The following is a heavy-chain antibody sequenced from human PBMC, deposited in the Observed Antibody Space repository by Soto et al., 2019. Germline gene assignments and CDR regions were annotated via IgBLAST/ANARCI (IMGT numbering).Heavy chain of an antibody. V-gene: IGHV3-7*01. CDR1: GFTFSSYW. D-gene: IGHD3-10*01. Sequence: GGSLRLSCAASGFTFSSYWMSWVRQAPGKGLEWVANIKQDGSEKYYVDSVKGRFTISRDNAKNSLYLQMNSLRAEDTAVYYCARSGGGMYYYGSGSPYYMDVWGKGTTVTVSS. J-gene: IGHJ6*03. CDR2: IKQDGSEK. CDR3: ARSGGGMYYYGSGSPYYMDV.